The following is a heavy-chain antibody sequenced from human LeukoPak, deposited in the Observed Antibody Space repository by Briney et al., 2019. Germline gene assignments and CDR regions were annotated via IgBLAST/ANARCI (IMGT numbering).Heavy chain of an antibody. Sequence: SETLSLTCAVYGGSFSGYYWSWIRQPPGKGLEWIGEINHSGSTNYNPSLKSRVTIPVDTSKNQFSLKLSSVTAADTAVYYCARGPSGGWYRLWFTRFDPWGQGTLVTVSS. CDR3: ARGPSGGWYRLWFTRFDP. V-gene: IGHV4-34*01. J-gene: IGHJ5*02. D-gene: IGHD6-19*01. CDR2: INHSGST. CDR1: GGSFSGYY.